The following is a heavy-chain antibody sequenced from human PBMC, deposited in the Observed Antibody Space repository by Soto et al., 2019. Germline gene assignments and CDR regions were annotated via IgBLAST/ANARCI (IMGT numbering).Heavy chain of an antibody. V-gene: IGHV1-46*01. CDR2: INPSGGST. CDR3: ARDGRYGGSYASVYFDY. D-gene: IGHD1-26*01. Sequence: ASVKVSCKASGYTFTSYYMHWVRQAPGQGLEWMGIINPSGGSTSYAQKFQGRVTMTRDTSTSTVYMELSSLRSEDTAVYYCARDGRYGGSYASVYFDYWSQGTLVTVSS. J-gene: IGHJ4*02. CDR1: GYTFTSYY.